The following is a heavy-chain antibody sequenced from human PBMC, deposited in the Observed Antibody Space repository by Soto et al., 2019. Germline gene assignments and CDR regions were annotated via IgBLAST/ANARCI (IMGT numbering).Heavy chain of an antibody. V-gene: IGHV3-33*01. J-gene: IGHJ4*02. Sequence: QVQLVESGGGVVQPGRSLRLSCAASGFTFSSYGMHWVRQAPGKGLEWVAVIWYDGSNKYYADSVKGRLTISRDNSKNPLYLQMNSRRAEDTAVDYCARGSGYYGDYWGQGTLVTVSS. CDR3: ARGSGYYGDY. CDR1: GFTFSSYG. CDR2: IWYDGSNK. D-gene: IGHD3-22*01.